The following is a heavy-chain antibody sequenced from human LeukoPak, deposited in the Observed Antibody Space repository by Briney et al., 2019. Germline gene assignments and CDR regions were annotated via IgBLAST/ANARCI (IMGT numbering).Heavy chain of an antibody. V-gene: IGHV1-69*02. CDR2: IIPILGIA. D-gene: IGHD5-18*01. Sequence: ASVKVSCKASGGTFSSYTISWVRQAPGQGLEWMGRIIPILGIANYAQKFQGRVTITADKSTSTAYMELSSLRSEDTAVHYCARAGGYSYGTLGYWGQGTLVTVSS. J-gene: IGHJ4*02. CDR3: ARAGGYSYGTLGY. CDR1: GGTFSSYT.